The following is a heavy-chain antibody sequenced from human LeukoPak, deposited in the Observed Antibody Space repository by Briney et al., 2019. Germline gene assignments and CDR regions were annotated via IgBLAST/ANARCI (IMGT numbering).Heavy chain of an antibody. Sequence: GGSLRLSCAASGFTFSDYSMNWVRQAPGKGLEWISYIGIDSGNTNYADSVKGRFTISGDKAKNSLYLQMNSLRVEDTAVYYCARDYKYAYDNWGQGTLVNVSS. J-gene: IGHJ4*02. D-gene: IGHD5-24*01. V-gene: IGHV3-48*01. CDR2: IGIDSGNT. CDR1: GFTFSDYS. CDR3: ARDYKYAYDN.